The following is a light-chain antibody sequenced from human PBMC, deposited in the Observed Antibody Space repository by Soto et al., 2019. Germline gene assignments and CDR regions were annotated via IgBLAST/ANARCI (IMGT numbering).Light chain of an antibody. V-gene: IGKV1-39*01. Sequence: DLPMTQSPSSLSASVGDRVTITCRASQSISSYLNWYQQKPGKAPNLLIYTASSLQSGVPSRFSGSGSGTDFSLTINSLQPEDFGTYYCQQSYSSPFTFCPGTKVDIK. CDR1: QSISSY. CDR3: QQSYSSPFT. J-gene: IGKJ3*01. CDR2: TAS.